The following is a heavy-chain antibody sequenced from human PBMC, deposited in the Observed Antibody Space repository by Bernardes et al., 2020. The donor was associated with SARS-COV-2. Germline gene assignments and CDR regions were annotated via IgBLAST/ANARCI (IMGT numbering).Heavy chain of an antibody. V-gene: IGHV3-11*06. CDR3: ARGSVVAPLDF. J-gene: IGHJ4*02. CDR1: GFSFSDYY. CDR2: ISSSSSFT. D-gene: IGHD2-21*01. Sequence: VGSLRLSCAVSGFSFSDYYMSWIRQAPGKGLEWVSHISSSSSFTKYADSVKGRFNISRDNAKNSLYLQMNSLRAEDTAVYYCARGSVVAPLDFWGQGTLVPVSS.